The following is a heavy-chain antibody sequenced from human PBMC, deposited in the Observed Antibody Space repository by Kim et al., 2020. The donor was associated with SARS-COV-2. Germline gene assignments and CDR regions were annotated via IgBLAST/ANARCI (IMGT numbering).Heavy chain of an antibody. CDR3: ARARAEDIVVVVASAWSFDP. CDR1: GGSISSGSYY. Sequence: SETLSLTCTVSGGSISSGSYYWSWIRQPAGKGLEWIGRIYTSGSTNYNPSLKSRVTISVDTSKNQFSLKLSSVTAADTAVYYCARARAEDIVVVVASAWSFDPWGQGAVVTVSP. CDR2: IYTSGST. V-gene: IGHV4-61*02. D-gene: IGHD2-15*01. J-gene: IGHJ5*02.